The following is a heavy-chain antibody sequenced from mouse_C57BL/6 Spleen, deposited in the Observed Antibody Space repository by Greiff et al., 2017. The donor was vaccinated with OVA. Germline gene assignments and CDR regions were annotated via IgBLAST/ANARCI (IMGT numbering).Heavy chain of an antibody. CDR2: FHPYNDDT. J-gene: IGHJ2*01. D-gene: IGHD1-1*01. CDR3: ARGIDYYGSSYPFDY. Sequence: VQRVESGAELVKPGASVKMSCKASGYTFTTYPIEWMKQNHGKSLEWIGNFHPYNDDTKYNEKFKGKATLTVEKSSSTVYLELSRLPSDDSAVYYCARGIDYYGSSYPFDYWGKGTTLTVSS. V-gene: IGHV1-47*01. CDR1: GYTFTTYP.